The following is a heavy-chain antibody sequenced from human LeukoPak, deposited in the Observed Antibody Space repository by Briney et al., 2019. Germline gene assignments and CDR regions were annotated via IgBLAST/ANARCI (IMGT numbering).Heavy chain of an antibody. J-gene: IGHJ4*02. CDR2: IIPVFGTA. CDR1: GGTFSSYA. V-gene: IGHV1-69*05. CDR3: ARDHKYSSSDFDY. Sequence: GASVKVSCKASGGTFSSYAISWVRQAPGQGLEWMGGIIPVFGTANYAQKFQGRVTITTDESTSTAYMELSSLPSEDTAVYYCARDHKYSSSDFDYWGQGTLVTVSS. D-gene: IGHD6-6*01.